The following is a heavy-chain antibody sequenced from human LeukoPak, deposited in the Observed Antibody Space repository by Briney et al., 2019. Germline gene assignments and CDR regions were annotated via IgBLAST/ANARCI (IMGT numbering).Heavy chain of an antibody. CDR3: ARAYYDILTGYSPFDY. Sequence: ASVKVSCKSSGYTFTGYYMHWVRQAPGQGLEWMGWINPNSGGTNYAQKFQGRVTMTRDTSISTAYMELSRLRSDDTAVYYCARAYYDILTGYSPFDYWGQGTLVTVSS. CDR2: INPNSGGT. D-gene: IGHD3-9*01. CDR1: GYTFTGYY. J-gene: IGHJ4*02. V-gene: IGHV1-2*02.